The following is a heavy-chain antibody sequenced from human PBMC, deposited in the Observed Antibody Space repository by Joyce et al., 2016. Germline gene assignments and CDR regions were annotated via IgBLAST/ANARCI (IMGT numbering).Heavy chain of an antibody. CDR1: GGSISSSTYY. V-gene: IGHV4-39*07. CDR3: ARSFFYCSGGSCFSGEWFDP. D-gene: IGHD2-15*01. CDR2: AYDSGIT. J-gene: IGHJ5*02. Sequence: QLQLQESGPGLVKPSETLSLSCTVSGGSISSSTYYWGWIRQPPRKGLEWIGSAYDSGITYYNPSLKSRVTISVDTSKNQFSLKLTSVTAADTAVYYCARSFFYCSGGSCFSGEWFDPWGQGTLVTVSS.